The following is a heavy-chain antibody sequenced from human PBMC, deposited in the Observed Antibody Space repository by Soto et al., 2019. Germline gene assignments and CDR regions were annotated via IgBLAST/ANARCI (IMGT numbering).Heavy chain of an antibody. CDR1: GFTFSSYA. CDR3: ARSSGYSYGLWFDY. V-gene: IGHV3-30*04. Sequence: QVQLVESGGGVVPPGRSMRLSCAASGFTFSSYAMQWVRQAPGKGLEWVEVISSDGRNKYYADSVKVRFTISRDNSKNTLYLQMNSLRAEDTAVYYCARSSGYSYGLWFDYWGQGTLVTVSS. CDR2: ISSDGRNK. D-gene: IGHD5-18*01. J-gene: IGHJ4*02.